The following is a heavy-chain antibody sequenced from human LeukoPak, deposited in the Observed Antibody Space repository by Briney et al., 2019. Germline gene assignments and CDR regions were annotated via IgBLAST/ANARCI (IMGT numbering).Heavy chain of an antibody. CDR1: GYTFTSYY. CDR3: ARDRDGRPRIAAISLGYDY. V-gene: IGHV1-46*01. Sequence: ASVKVSCKASGYTFTSYYMHWVRQAPGQGLEWMGIINPSGGSTSYAQKFQGRVTMTRDMSTSTVYMELSSLRSEDTAVYYCARDRDGRPRIAAISLGYDYWGQGTLVTVSS. D-gene: IGHD6-13*01. CDR2: INPSGGST. J-gene: IGHJ4*02.